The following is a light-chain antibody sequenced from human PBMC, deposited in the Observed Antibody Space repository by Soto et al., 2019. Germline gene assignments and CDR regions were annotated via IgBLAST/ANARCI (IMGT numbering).Light chain of an antibody. V-gene: IGKV1-39*01. Sequence: DLQMTQSPSSLSASVGDRVTITCRASQSVTRYLNWYQRKPGKAPKLLIYTASNLQGGVPSSFPGSGSGTYFTLTISSLQPEDFATYYCQQSYSTPITFGQGTRLEIK. J-gene: IGKJ5*01. CDR1: QSVTRY. CDR2: TAS. CDR3: QQSYSTPIT.